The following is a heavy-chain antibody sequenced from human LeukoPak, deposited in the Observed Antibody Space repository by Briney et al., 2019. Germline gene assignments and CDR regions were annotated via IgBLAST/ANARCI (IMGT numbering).Heavy chain of an antibody. D-gene: IGHD3-22*01. J-gene: IGHJ4*02. CDR2: IYYSGST. Sequence: PSETLSLTCSVSSGSVSSGDYYWNWIRQHPGKGLEWIGYIYYSGSTFYNPSFKSRLTISIGTSKNQFSLRLRSVTAADTAVYYCARGLSSGYYYFDSWGQGTLVTVSS. CDR1: SGSVSSGDYY. CDR3: ARGLSSGYYYFDS. V-gene: IGHV4-31*03.